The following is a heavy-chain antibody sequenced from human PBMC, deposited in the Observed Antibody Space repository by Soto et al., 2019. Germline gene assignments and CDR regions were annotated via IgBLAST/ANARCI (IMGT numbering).Heavy chain of an antibody. Sequence: GGSLRLSCAASGFTFSGSAMHWVRQASGKGLEWVGRIRSKANSYATAYAASVKGRFTISRDDSKNTAYLQMNSLKTEDTAVYYCTRHVDLGLQVAGSYGMDLWGQGTTVTVSS. D-gene: IGHD6-19*01. V-gene: IGHV3-73*01. CDR2: IRSKANSYAT. CDR3: TRHVDLGLQVAGSYGMDL. CDR1: GFTFSGSA. J-gene: IGHJ6*02.